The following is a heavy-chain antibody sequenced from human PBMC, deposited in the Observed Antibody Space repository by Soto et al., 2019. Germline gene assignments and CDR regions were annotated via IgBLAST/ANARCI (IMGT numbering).Heavy chain of an antibody. CDR3: ARVRMLWYGELSH. V-gene: IGHV1-3*01. D-gene: IGHD3-10*01. J-gene: IGHJ4*02. Sequence: QVQLVQSGAEVKKPGASVKVSCKTSGSSSMPFALHWVRRAPGQRPEWMGWINPGKGNTEYSQKFKDRVTITRDTSARTVYMELTNLTSEDTAVYFCARVRMLWYGELSHWGQGTLVTVSA. CDR1: GSSSMPFA. CDR2: INPGKGNT.